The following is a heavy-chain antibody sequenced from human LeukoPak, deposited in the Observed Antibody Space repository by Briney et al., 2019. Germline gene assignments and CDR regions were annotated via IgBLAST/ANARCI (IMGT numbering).Heavy chain of an antibody. Sequence: QSGGSLRLSCAASGFTFSSYGMHWVRQAPGKGLEYVSAISSNGGSTYYADSVKGRFTISRDNSKNTLYLQMSSLRAEDTAVYYCVRPPIAVAGDYWGQGTLVTVSS. D-gene: IGHD6-19*01. CDR3: VRPPIAVAGDY. V-gene: IGHV3-64D*06. CDR1: GFTFSSYG. CDR2: ISSNGGST. J-gene: IGHJ4*02.